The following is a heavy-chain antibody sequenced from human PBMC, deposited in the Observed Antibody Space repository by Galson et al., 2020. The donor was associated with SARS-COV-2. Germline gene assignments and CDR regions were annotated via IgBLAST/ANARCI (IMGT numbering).Heavy chain of an antibody. Sequence: ASVKVSCKASGYTLTELSMHWVRQAPGKGLEWMGGFDPEDGETIYAQKFQGRVTMTEDTSTDTAYMELSSLRSEDTAVYYCATSTPIVVVPAAYGFWFDPWGQGTLVTVSS. CDR1: GYTLTELS. D-gene: IGHD2-2*01. CDR2: FDPEDGET. J-gene: IGHJ5*02. CDR3: ATSTPIVVVPAAYGFWFDP. V-gene: IGHV1-24*01.